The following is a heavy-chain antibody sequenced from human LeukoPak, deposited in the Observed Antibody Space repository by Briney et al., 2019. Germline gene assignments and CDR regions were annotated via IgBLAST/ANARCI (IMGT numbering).Heavy chain of an antibody. CDR2: INPKSGVT. J-gene: IGHJ4*01. V-gene: IGHV1-2*02. Sequence: ASVKVSCKASGYTFTGHYMHWVRQGPGQGPEWMGWINPKSGVTNYAQTFQGRVTMTRDTSISIVYMEVSRLTLDDTAVYYCARALRYDDSSGYYAYWGQGTLVTVSS. D-gene: IGHD3-22*01. CDR1: GYTFTGHY. CDR3: ARALRYDDSSGYYAY.